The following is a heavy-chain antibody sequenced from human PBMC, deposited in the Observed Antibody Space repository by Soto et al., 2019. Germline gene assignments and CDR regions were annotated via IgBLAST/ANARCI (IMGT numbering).Heavy chain of an antibody. J-gene: IGHJ6*02. CDR2: ISSNGGST. Sequence: GGSLRLSCSASGFTFSSYAMHWVRQAPGKGLEYFSAISSNGGSTYYADSVKGRFTISRDNSKNTLYLQMSSLRAEDTAVYYCVLSTRYCSGGSCADYYGMDVWGQGTTVTVSS. D-gene: IGHD2-15*01. CDR1: GFTFSSYA. V-gene: IGHV3-64D*08. CDR3: VLSTRYCSGGSCADYYGMDV.